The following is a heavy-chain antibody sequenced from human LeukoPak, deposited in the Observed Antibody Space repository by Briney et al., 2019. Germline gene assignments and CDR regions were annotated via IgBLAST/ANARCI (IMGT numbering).Heavy chain of an antibody. CDR2: IYYSGST. V-gene: IGHV4-59*01. CDR3: ASAYYDSSGYYYSWDY. CDR1: GGSISSYY. D-gene: IGHD3-22*01. J-gene: IGHJ4*02. Sequence: PSETLSLTCTVSGGSISSYYWSWIRQPPGKGLEWIGYIYYSGSTNYNPSLKSRVTISVDTSKNQFSLKPSSVTAADTAVYYCASAYYDSSGYYYSWDYWGQGTLVTVSS.